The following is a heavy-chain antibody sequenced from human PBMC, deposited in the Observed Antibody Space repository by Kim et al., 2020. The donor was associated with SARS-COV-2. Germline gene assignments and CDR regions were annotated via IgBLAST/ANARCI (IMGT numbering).Heavy chain of an antibody. V-gene: IGHV4-39*01. D-gene: IGHD3-3*01. CDR3: ARHDKRGYYVVPSFDP. CDR1: GGSISSSTYH. J-gene: IGHJ5*02. CDR2: IYYSGST. Sequence: SETLSLTCSVSGGSISSSTYHWGWIRQPPGKGLEWIGSIYYSGSTYYNPSLKSRVTIFVDTSKNQFSLKLSSVTAADTAVYYCARHDKRGYYVVPSFDPWGQGILVTVSS.